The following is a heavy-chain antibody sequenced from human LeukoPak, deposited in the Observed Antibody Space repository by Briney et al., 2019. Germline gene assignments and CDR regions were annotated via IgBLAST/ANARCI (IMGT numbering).Heavy chain of an antibody. CDR2: INHSGST. Sequence: PSETLSLTCAVYGGSFSGYYWGWIRHPPGKGLEWIGEINHSGSTNYNPSLKSRVTISVDTSKNQFSLKLSSVTAADTAVYYCARYKFGYYGSGSYSDYWGQGTLVTVSS. CDR1: GGSFSGYY. V-gene: IGHV4-34*01. CDR3: ARYKFGYYGSGSYSDY. D-gene: IGHD3-10*01. J-gene: IGHJ4*02.